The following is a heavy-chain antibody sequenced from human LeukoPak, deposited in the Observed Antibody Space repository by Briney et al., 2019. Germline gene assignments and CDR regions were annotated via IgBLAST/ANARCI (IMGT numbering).Heavy chain of an antibody. J-gene: IGHJ4*02. CDR3: AKSPSGRSRISRFDY. D-gene: IGHD1-26*01. V-gene: IGHV3-30*18. CDR2: VSNDGGDK. CDR1: EFTFSSYA. Sequence: GRSLRLSCAASEFTFSSYAMHWVRQAPGKGLEWVALVSNDGGDKYYADSVKGRFTISRDNSKNTLSLQMNSLRAEDTAVYYCAKSPSGRSRISRFDYWGQGILVTVSS.